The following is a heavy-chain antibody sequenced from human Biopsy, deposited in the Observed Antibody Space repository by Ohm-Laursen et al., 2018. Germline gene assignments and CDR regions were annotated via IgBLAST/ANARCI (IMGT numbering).Heavy chain of an antibody. CDR3: VAYPSSDFFENNDDVAMDV. Sequence: SSVKVSCKASGGAFTNYAINWVRQAPGHGLEWMGGIITVSETAGYAERFQGRVTITADVTTTTAYMDLSGLRSEDTAVYYCVAYPSSDFFENNDDVAMDVWGQGTTVIVSS. CDR1: GGAFTNYA. V-gene: IGHV1-69*01. CDR2: IITVSETA. J-gene: IGHJ6*02. D-gene: IGHD6-19*01.